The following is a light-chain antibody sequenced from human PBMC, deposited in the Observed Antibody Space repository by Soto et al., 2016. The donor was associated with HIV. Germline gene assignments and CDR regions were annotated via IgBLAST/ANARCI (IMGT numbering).Light chain of an antibody. CDR3: QVWDRSSDHVV. V-gene: IGLV3-21*02. CDR1: NIGSQS. J-gene: IGLJ3*02. CDR2: DDS. Sequence: SYVLTQPSSVSVAPGETAWITCAGNNIGSQSVHWYQQRPGQAPVLVVFDDSDRPSGIPERFSGSKSGNTATLTISRVEAGDEADYYCQVWDRSSDHVVFGGGTKLPV.